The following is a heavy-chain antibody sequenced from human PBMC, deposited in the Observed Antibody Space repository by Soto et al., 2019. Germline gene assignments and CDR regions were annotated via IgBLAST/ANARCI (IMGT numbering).Heavy chain of an antibody. J-gene: IGHJ4*02. V-gene: IGHV3-21*01. CDR1: GFTFSSYP. D-gene: IGHD5-12*01. Sequence: GGSLRLSCAASGFTFSSYPMNWVRQAPGKGLEWVSSISSSSIYIYFADSVKGRFTISRDNAKKSLYLQMNSLRDEDKAVYYCVRDPGFSGYGGPCWGQGTLVTVSS. CDR2: ISSSSIYI. CDR3: VRDPGFSGYGGPC.